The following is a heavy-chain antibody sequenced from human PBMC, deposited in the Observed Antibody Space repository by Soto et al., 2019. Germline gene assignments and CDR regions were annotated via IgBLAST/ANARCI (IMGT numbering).Heavy chain of an antibody. CDR2: ISWNSGSI. CDR3: AKDLSKSDVSGYNWVDP. V-gene: IGHV3-9*01. J-gene: IGHJ5*02. Sequence: EVQLVESGGGLVQPGRSLRLSCAASGFTFDDYAMHWVRQAPGKGLEWVSGISWNSGSIGYAGSVKGRFTISRDNAKNSLYLQRDSVRAEGTALYFCAKDLSKSDVSGYNWVDPWGQGTLVTVSS. D-gene: IGHD2-21*01. CDR1: GFTFDDYA.